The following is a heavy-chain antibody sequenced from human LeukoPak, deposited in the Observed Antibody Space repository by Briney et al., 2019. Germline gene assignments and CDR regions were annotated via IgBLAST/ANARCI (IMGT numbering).Heavy chain of an antibody. CDR1: GGSFSGYY. V-gene: IGHV4-34*01. D-gene: IGHD2-2*01. Sequence: PSETLSLTCAVYGGSFSGYYWSWIRQPPGKGLEWIGEINHSGSTNYNPFLKSRVTISVDTSKNQFSLKLSSVTAADTAVYYCARGPPLVVVPAAMRESDYWGQGTLVTVSS. CDR3: ARGPPLVVVPAAMRESDY. J-gene: IGHJ4*02. CDR2: INHSGST.